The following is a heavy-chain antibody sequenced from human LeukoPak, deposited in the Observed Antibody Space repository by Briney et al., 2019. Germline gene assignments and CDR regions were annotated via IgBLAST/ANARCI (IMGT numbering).Heavy chain of an antibody. J-gene: IGHJ4*02. Sequence: GGSLRLSCAASGFTFSRYWMSWVRQAPGKGLEWVANIKQDGSEKYYVDSVKGRFTISRDNAKNSLYLQMNSLRAEDTAVYYCTRDDYSSSDYWGQGTLVTVSS. CDR2: IKQDGSEK. V-gene: IGHV3-7*03. D-gene: IGHD6-6*01. CDR3: TRDDYSSSDY. CDR1: GFTFSRYW.